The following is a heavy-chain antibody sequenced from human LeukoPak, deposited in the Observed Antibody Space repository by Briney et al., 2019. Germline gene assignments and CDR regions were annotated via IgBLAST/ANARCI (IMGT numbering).Heavy chain of an antibody. CDR3: ARATVTLEKWFDP. V-gene: IGHV4-59*08. J-gene: IGHJ5*02. D-gene: IGHD4-17*01. Sequence: SETLSLSCAVSGGSFSSYYWSWIRQPPGKGLEWIGYIYYSGSTNYNPSLKSRVTISVDTSKNQCTLKLSSVTAADTAGYSCARATVTLEKWFDPWGQGTLVTVSS. CDR2: IYYSGST. CDR1: GGSFSSYY.